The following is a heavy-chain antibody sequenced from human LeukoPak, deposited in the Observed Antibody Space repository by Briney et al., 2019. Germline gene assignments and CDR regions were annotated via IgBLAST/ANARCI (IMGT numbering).Heavy chain of an antibody. CDR1: GGTFSSYA. D-gene: IGHD2-15*01. V-gene: IGHV1-69*13. Sequence: ASVKVSCKASGGTFSSYAISWVRQAPGQGLEWMGGIIPIFGTANYAQKFQGRVTITADESTSTAYMELSSLRSEDTAVYYCARWRTYCSGGSCYLGAFDIWGQGTMVTVSS. J-gene: IGHJ3*02. CDR2: IIPIFGTA. CDR3: ARWRTYCSGGSCYLGAFDI.